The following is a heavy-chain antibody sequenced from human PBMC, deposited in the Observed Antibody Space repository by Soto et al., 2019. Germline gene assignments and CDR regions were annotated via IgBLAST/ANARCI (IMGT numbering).Heavy chain of an antibody. J-gene: IGHJ4*02. V-gene: IGHV3-33*01. CDR1: GFTFSSYG. D-gene: IGHD2-21*02. CDR2: ILYDGSNK. CDR3: ARDDCSGDCYPDY. Sequence: QVQLVESGGGVVQPGRSLRLSCTASGFTFSSYGMHWVRQAPGKGLEWVAVILYDGSNKYDVDSVKGRFTISRDNSKNTLYLQMTSLRAEDTAVYYCARDDCSGDCYPDYWGQGTLVTVSS.